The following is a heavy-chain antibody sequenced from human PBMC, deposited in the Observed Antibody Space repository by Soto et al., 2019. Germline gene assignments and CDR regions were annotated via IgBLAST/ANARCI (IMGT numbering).Heavy chain of an antibody. V-gene: IGHV3-73*01. Sequence: GGSLRLSCAASGFTVSGSAVHWVRQASGKGLEWVGRIRSKTNSYATAYAASVKGRFTISRDDSKNTAYLQMNSLKTEDTAVYYCAREIYYYGSGSYESTEDSYYDYYMDVWGKGPTVTVSS. CDR2: IRSKTNSYAT. D-gene: IGHD3-10*01. CDR1: GFTVSGSA. J-gene: IGHJ6*03. CDR3: AREIYYYGSGSYESTEDSYYDYYMDV.